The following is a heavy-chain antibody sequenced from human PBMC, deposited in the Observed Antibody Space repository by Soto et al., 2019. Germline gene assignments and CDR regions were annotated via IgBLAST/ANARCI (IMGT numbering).Heavy chain of an antibody. CDR2: ISSSSSNI. CDR3: ATAYRY. J-gene: IGHJ4*02. CDR1: GFTLSSYT. Sequence: GGSLRLSCAASGFTLSSYTMNWVRQAPGKGLEWVSSISSSSSNIYYADSVKGRFTISRDNAKNSLYLQMNSLRAEDTAVYYCATAYRYWGQGTLVTVSS. V-gene: IGHV3-21*01.